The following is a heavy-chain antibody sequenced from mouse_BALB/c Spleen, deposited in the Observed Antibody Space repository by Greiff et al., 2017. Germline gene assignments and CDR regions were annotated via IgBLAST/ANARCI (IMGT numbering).Heavy chain of an antibody. D-gene: IGHD2-3*01. CDR2: ISTYYGDA. J-gene: IGHJ1*01. CDR1: GYTFTDYA. Sequence: QVHVKQSGAELVRPGVSVKISCKGSGYTFTDYAMHWVKQSHAKSLEWIGVISTYYGDASYNQKFKGKATMTVDKSSSTAYMELARLTSEDSAIYYCAIYDGPWYFDVWGAGTTVTVSS. V-gene: IGHV1S137*01. CDR3: AIYDGPWYFDV.